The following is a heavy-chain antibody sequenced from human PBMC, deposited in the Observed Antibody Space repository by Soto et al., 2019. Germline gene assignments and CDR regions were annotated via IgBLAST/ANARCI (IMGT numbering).Heavy chain of an antibody. CDR1: GYSFTNYW. CDR3: ARPGYGDLHYFDY. J-gene: IGHJ4*02. D-gene: IGHD4-17*01. CDR2: IYPGDSDT. V-gene: IGHV5-51*01. Sequence: LTISCKGSGYSFTNYWIGWVRQMPGKGLEWMGIIYPGDSDTRYSPSFQGQVTISADKSISTAYLQWSSLKASDTAMYYCARPGYGDLHYFDYWGQGTLVTVSS.